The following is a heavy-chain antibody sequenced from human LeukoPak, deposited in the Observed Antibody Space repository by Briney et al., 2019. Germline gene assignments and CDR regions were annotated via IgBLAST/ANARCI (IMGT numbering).Heavy chain of an antibody. D-gene: IGHD3-22*01. V-gene: IGHV4-34*01. CDR1: GGSFSGYY. Sequence: PSETLSLTCAVYGGSFSGYYWSWIRQPPGKGLEWIGEINHSGSTNYNPSLKSRVTISVDTSKNQFSLKLSSVTAADTAVYYCARRSSGGPPYYFGYWGQGTLVTVSS. CDR3: ARRSSGGPPYYFGY. CDR2: INHSGST. J-gene: IGHJ4*02.